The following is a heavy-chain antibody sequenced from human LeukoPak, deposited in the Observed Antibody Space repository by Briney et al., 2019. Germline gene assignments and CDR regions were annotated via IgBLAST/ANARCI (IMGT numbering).Heavy chain of an antibody. CDR1: GESFSGYY. CDR3: ASRDDFGDARGWAFEY. J-gene: IGHJ4*02. V-gene: IGHV4-34*01. D-gene: IGHD4-17*01. CDR2: FTHTRST. Sequence: SETLSLTCAVFGESFSGYYWSWIRQPPGKGLEWIGEFTHTRSTNYNPSLKSRGTISADSSKKQFSLKLTSVTRADTAVYYCASRDDFGDARGWAFEYWGQGTLVTVSS.